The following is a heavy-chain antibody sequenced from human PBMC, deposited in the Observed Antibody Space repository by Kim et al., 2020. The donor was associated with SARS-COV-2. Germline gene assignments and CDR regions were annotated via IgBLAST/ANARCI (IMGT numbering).Heavy chain of an antibody. CDR3: TRGSAGSGYGWWFDP. V-gene: IGHV3-74*01. D-gene: IGHD5-12*01. J-gene: IGHJ5*02. Sequence: ADAVKGRFTVSRDNAQNTLYLQMNSLRAEDTAVYYCTRGSAGSGYGWWFDPWGQGALVTVS.